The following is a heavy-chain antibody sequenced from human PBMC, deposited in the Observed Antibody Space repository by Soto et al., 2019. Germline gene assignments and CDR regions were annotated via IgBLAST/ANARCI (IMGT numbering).Heavy chain of an antibody. CDR3: ARDRGSGSYYLGPFYFDY. Sequence: ASVKVSCKASGYTFTDYGFSWVRQAPGQGPEWMGWITPYTGNTKFPQKFQGRVTMTTDRFTSTAYMELKSLTYDDTAVYYCARDRGSGSYYLGPFYFDYWGQGTLVTVSS. CDR1: GYTFTDYG. V-gene: IGHV1-18*01. J-gene: IGHJ4*02. D-gene: IGHD1-26*01. CDR2: ITPYTGNT.